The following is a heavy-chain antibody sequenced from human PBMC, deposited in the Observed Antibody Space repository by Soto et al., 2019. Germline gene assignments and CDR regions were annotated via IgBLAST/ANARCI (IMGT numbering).Heavy chain of an antibody. CDR3: ARSVFP. CDR1: GGSISSGGYY. J-gene: IGHJ5*02. CDR2: IYYSGST. Sequence: QVQLQESGPGLVKPSQTLSLTCTVSGGSISSGGYYWNWIRQHPGKGLEWIGYIYYSGSTYYNPHLTSRVSMSVDTSKTQFSLKLSSVTAADTAVYYCARSVFPWGQGTLVTVSS. V-gene: IGHV4-31*03.